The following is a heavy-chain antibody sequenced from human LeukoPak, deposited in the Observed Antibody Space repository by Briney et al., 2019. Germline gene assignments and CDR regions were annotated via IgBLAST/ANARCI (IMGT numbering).Heavy chain of an antibody. Sequence: SETLSLTCTVSGGSISRTSYYWDWIRQPPGKGLEWLGNVFDSGSTHYNPSLKGRVTISVDTSKNQFSLRLSSVTAADTPVYYCARHTRPGHSGYENAFDIWGQGTMVTVSS. CDR3: ARHTRPGHSGYENAFDI. CDR2: VFDSGST. D-gene: IGHD5-12*01. V-gene: IGHV4-39*01. J-gene: IGHJ3*02. CDR1: GGSISRTSYY.